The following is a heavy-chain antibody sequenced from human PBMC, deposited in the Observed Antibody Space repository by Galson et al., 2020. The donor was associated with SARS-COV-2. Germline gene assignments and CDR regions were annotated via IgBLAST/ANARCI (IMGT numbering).Heavy chain of an antibody. J-gene: IGHJ6*03. CDR3: ARGAPIKYYYASRSSPDYYYYMDV. D-gene: IGHD3-10*01. CDR2: ISSSGDSI. Sequence: GGYLRLSCATSGFSFNTYNMNWVRQAPGKGLEWVSSISSSGDSIYYADSMKGRFTISRDNAKNSLYLQMNSLRAEDTAVYYCARGAPIKYYYASRSSPDYYYYMDVWGKGTTVTVSS. CDR1: GFSFNTYN. V-gene: IGHV3-21*01.